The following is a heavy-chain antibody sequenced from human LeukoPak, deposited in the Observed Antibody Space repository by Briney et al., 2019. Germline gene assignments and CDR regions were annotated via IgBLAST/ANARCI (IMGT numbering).Heavy chain of an antibody. CDR3: ARGGGQSGSYFDY. D-gene: IGHD1-26*01. V-gene: IGHV3-48*01. J-gene: IGHJ4*02. CDR2: FSSSSRTI. CDR1: GFTFSSYS. Sequence: GGSLRLSYAASGFTFSSYSMNCVRQAPGKGLEWVSYFSSSSRTILYADSVKGRFIISRDNAKNSLYLQMSSLRGEDTAVYYCARGGGQSGSYFDYWGQGTLVTVSS.